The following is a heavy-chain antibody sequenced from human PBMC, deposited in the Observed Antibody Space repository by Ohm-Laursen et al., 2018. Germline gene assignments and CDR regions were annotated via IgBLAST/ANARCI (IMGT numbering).Heavy chain of an antibody. CDR3: AKVSGSLDYYYYGMDV. Sequence: SLRLSCSASGFTFDDYAMNWVRQAPGKGLEWVSVISGSGGSTYYADSVKGRFTISRDNSKNTLYLQMNSLRAEDTAVYYCAKVSGSLDYYYYGMDVWGQGTTVTVSS. V-gene: IGHV3-23*01. CDR2: ISGSGGST. CDR1: GFTFDDYA. J-gene: IGHJ6*02. D-gene: IGHD1-26*01.